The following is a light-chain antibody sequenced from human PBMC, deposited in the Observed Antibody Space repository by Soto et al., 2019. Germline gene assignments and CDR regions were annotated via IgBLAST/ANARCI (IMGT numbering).Light chain of an antibody. CDR3: QQYGSSGT. Sequence: EIVFTQSPGTLSLSPGERATLSCRASQRVGSNYLAWYQQKPGQPPRLLIQDASRRATGIPDRFSGSGSGTDFTLTISRLEPEDFAVDYCQQYGSSGTFGQGTKVDIK. J-gene: IGKJ1*01. V-gene: IGKV3-20*01. CDR1: QRVGSNY. CDR2: DAS.